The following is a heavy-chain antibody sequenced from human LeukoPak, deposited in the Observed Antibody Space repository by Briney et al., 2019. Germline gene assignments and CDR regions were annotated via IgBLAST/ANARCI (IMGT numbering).Heavy chain of an antibody. CDR1: GGTLSSYG. CDR2: IIPIVKRE. Sequence: SVTVSCKASGGTLSSYGMHWVRQAPGQGLEWMGRIIPIVKRENSAQRLQGRVTITADTSTNTVYMELSSLRSDDTGVYYCSRLRADAGSGHNWFDPWGQGTLVTVS. J-gene: IGHJ5*02. V-gene: IGHV1-69*04. D-gene: IGHD1-26*01. CDR3: SRLRADAGSGHNWFDP.